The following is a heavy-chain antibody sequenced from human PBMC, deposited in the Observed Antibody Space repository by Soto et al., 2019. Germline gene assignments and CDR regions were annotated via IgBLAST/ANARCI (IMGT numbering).Heavy chain of an antibody. CDR1: GGSISSGGYY. D-gene: IGHD6-6*01. J-gene: IGHJ4*02. CDR2: IYYSGST. CDR3: ARLAAWQLADNIDY. V-gene: IGHV4-31*03. Sequence: TSETLSLTCTVSGGSISSGGYYWSWIRQHPGKGLEWIGYIYYSGSTYYNPSLKSRVTISVDTSKNQFSLKLSSVTAADTAVYYCARLAAWQLADNIDYWGQGTLVTVSS.